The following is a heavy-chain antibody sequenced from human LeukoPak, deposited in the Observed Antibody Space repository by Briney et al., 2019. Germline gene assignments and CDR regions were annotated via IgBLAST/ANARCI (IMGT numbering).Heavy chain of an antibody. CDR1: GYSFTSYW. CDR3: ARFGDSSAGYFDY. CDR2: IYPGDSDT. V-gene: IGHV5-51*01. J-gene: IGHJ4*02. Sequence: GESLKISCKGSGYSFTSYWIGWVRQMPGKGLEWMGIIYPGDSDTRYSPSFQGQVTISADKSISAAYLQWSSLKASDTAVYYCARFGDSSAGYFDYWGQGTLVTVSS. D-gene: IGHD6-6*01.